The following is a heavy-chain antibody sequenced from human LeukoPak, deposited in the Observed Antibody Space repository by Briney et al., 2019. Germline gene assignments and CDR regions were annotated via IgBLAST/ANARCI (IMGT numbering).Heavy chain of an antibody. J-gene: IGHJ4*02. CDR2: IYSSGST. Sequence: SETLSLTCAVSGGSISSSHHYWAWLRQPPGKGLEGVGSIYSSGSTYYNPSLRTRVTISVYTSKNQFSLKLSSVTAADTAVYYCARVIRPTGYYSNPKSGSFDFWGQGTLVTVSS. D-gene: IGHD3-9*01. CDR3: ARVIRPTGYYSNPKSGSFDF. CDR1: GGSISSSHHY. V-gene: IGHV4-39*01.